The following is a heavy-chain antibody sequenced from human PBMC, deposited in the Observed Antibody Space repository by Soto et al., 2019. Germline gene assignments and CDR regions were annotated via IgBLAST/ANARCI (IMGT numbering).Heavy chain of an antibody. CDR3: ARDSRTPSGGMDV. Sequence: QVKLQESGPGLVMPSQTLSLTCTVSGGSISGGDYHWTWIRQTSEKGLEWIGAIYYSASTYYNPSLVSRMRMSIDTSKNQFSLKLTSVTATDTAVYYCARDSRTPSGGMDVWGQGTTVTVSS. J-gene: IGHJ6*02. V-gene: IGHV4-30-4*01. CDR1: GGSISGGDYH. CDR2: IYYSAST.